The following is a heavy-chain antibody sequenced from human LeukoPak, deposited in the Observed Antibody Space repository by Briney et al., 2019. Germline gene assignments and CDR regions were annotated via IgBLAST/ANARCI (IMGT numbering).Heavy chain of an antibody. J-gene: IGHJ6*02. D-gene: IGHD2-2*02. Sequence: SVKVSCKASGGSFSRNAISWVRQAPGQGLEWMGRFIPILGIPTYAQKFQGRVTITADRSTSTAYMELSSLRSEDTAVYYCARIQAVGVPVAIDAYYSYGMDVWGQGTAVTVSS. V-gene: IGHV1-69*04. CDR3: ARIQAVGVPVAIDAYYSYGMDV. CDR1: GGSFSRNA. CDR2: FIPILGIP.